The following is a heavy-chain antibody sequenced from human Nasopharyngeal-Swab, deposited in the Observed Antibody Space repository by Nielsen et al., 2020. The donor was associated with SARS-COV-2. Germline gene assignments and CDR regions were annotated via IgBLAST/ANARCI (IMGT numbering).Heavy chain of an antibody. CDR2: ISYDGSNK. CDR1: GFTFSSYA. CDR3: ALGWSKNYYYYYMDV. Sequence: GGSLRLSCAASGFTFSSYAMHWVRQAPGKGLEWVAVISYDGSNKYYADSVKGRFTISRDNSKNTLYLQMNSLRAEDTAVYYCALGWSKNYYYYYMDVWGKGTTVTVSS. D-gene: IGHD6-19*01. J-gene: IGHJ6*03. V-gene: IGHV3-30-3*01.